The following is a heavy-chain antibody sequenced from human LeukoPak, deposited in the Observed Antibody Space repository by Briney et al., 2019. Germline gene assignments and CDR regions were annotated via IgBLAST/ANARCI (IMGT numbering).Heavy chain of an antibody. D-gene: IGHD2-2*01. CDR2: INPNSGGT. CDR3: ARDLGYCSSTSCYSHFDY. V-gene: IGHV1-2*02. J-gene: IGHJ4*02. CDR1: GYTFTGYY. Sequence: ASVKVSCKASGYTFTGYYMHWVRQAPGQVIESMGWINPNSGGTNYAQKFQGRVTMTRDTSISTAYMELSRLRSDDTAVYYCARDLGYCSSTSCYSHFDYWGQGTLVTVSS.